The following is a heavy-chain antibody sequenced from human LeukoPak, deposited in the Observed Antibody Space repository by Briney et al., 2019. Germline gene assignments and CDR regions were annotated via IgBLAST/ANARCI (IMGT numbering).Heavy chain of an antibody. J-gene: IGHJ6*02. CDR3: ARGEDRGSSWWRTDYGMDV. V-gene: IGHV7-4-1*02. Sequence: GASVRVSCKASGYTFTSYAMNWVRQAPGQGLEWMGWINTNTGNPTYAQGFTGRFVFSLDTSVSTAYLQISSLKAEDTAVYYCARGEDRGSSWWRTDYGMDVWGQGTTVTVSS. CDR2: INTNTGNP. CDR1: GYTFTSYA. D-gene: IGHD6-13*01.